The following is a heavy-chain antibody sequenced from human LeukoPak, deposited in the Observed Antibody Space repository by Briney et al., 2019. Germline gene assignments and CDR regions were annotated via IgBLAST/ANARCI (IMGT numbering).Heavy chain of an antibody. CDR1: GFTFSSYG. Sequence: GGSLRLSCAASGFTFSSYGMNWVRQAPGKGLEWVSYISSSSSTIYYADSVKGRLTISRDNAKNSLYLQMNSLRAEDTAVYYCLTIVETPIDAFDIWGQGAMVTVSS. D-gene: IGHD4-23*01. CDR2: ISSSSSTI. CDR3: LTIVETPIDAFDI. V-gene: IGHV3-48*04. J-gene: IGHJ3*02.